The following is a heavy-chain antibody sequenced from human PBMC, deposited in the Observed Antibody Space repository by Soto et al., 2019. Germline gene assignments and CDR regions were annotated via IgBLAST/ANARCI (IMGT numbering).Heavy chain of an antibody. J-gene: IGHJ6*02. V-gene: IGHV1-46*01. Sequence: ASVKVSCKASGYTFTSYYMHWVRQAPGQGLEWMGIINPSGGSTSYAQKFQGRVTMTRDTSTGTVYMELSSLRSEDTAVYYCARDISSSLPPYYYGMDVWGQGTTVTVSS. CDR1: GYTFTSYY. D-gene: IGHD6-13*01. CDR2: INPSGGST. CDR3: ARDISSSLPPYYYGMDV.